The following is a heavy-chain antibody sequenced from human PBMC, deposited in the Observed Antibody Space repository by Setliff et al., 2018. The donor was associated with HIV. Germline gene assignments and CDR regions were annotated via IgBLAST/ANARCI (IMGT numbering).Heavy chain of an antibody. CDR3: ARGPGELLGY. Sequence: ASVKVSCKASGYTFTDSAIHWVRQAPGQRLEWMGWINTDNGNTKYSQKFQGRVTFTRDTSATTAYMELSSLRSEDTAVHYCARGPGELLGYWGQGTLVTVSS. CDR2: INTDNGNT. D-gene: IGHD3-10*01. CDR1: GYTFTDSA. J-gene: IGHJ4*02. V-gene: IGHV1-3*04.